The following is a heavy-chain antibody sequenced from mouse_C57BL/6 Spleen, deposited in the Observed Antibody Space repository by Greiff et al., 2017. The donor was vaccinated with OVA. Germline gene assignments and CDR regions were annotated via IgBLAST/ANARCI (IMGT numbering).Heavy chain of an antibody. CDR3: ARCDDYEAY. Sequence: EVQVVESGPGLVKPSQSLSLTCSVTGYSITSGYYWNWIRQFPGNKLEWMCYISYDGSNNYNPSLKNRISITRDTSKNKFFLKLNSVTTEDTATYYCARCDDYEAYWGQGTLVTVSA. D-gene: IGHD2-4*01. CDR2: ISYDGSN. J-gene: IGHJ3*01. V-gene: IGHV3-6*01. CDR1: GYSITSGYY.